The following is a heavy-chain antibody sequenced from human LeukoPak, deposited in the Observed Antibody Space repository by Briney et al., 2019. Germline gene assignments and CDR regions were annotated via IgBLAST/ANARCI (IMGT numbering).Heavy chain of an antibody. CDR3: AKVPDGYSYGLDY. J-gene: IGHJ4*02. CDR2: ISYVGSNK. V-gene: IGHV3-30*18. Sequence: PGGSLILSCAASGFTFSSYGMHWVRQAPGKGLEWVAVISYVGSNKYYADSVKGRFTISRDNSKNTLYLQMNSLRAEDTAVYYCAKVPDGYSYGLDYWGQGTLVTVS. D-gene: IGHD5-18*01. CDR1: GFTFSSYG.